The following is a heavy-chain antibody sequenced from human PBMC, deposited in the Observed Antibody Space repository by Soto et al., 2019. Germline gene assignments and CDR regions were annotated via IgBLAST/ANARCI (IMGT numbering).Heavy chain of an antibody. J-gene: IGHJ5*01. CDR3: ARQGHYYDSSGYSWFDS. Sequence: SETLSLTCTVSGGSISSYYWSWIRQPPGKVLDWIGYIYYSGSTNYTPSLKSRVTISVDTSKNQFSLKLSSVTAADTAVYYCARQGHYYDSSGYSWFDSWGQGTLVTVSS. D-gene: IGHD3-22*01. CDR1: GGSISSYY. V-gene: IGHV4-59*08. CDR2: IYYSGST.